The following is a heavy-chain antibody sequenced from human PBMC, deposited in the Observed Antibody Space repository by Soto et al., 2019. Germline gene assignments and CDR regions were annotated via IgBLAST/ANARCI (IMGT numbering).Heavy chain of an antibody. CDR3: ARDRLRGYDSSGFYS. CDR1: GYSFSFYG. D-gene: IGHD3-22*01. J-gene: IGHJ4*02. V-gene: IGHV1-18*01. CDR2: INPSDGNR. Sequence: GASVKVSCTASGYSFSFYGSNWVRQAHEQGLEWMGWINPSDGNRNFAQKFEDRVTMTTATSTNTVFLELRSLKSDDTAIYYCARDRLRGYDSSGFYSWGQGTMVTVSS.